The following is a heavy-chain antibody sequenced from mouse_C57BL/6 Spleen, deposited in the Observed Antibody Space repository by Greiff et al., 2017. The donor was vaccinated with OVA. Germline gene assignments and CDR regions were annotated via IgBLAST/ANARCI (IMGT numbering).Heavy chain of an antibody. Sequence: VQLQQSGAELVRPGTSVKVSCKASGYAFTNYLIEWVKQRPGQGLEWIGVINPGSGGTNYNEKFKGKATLTADKSSSTSYMQLSSLTSEDSAVYFCARWDWDRYAMDYWGQGTSVTVSS. CDR1: GYAFTNYL. V-gene: IGHV1-54*01. CDR3: ARWDWDRYAMDY. CDR2: INPGSGGT. J-gene: IGHJ4*01. D-gene: IGHD4-1*01.